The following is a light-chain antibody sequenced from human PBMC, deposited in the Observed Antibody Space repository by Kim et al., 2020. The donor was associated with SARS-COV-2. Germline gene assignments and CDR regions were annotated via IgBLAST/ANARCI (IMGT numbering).Light chain of an antibody. CDR3: QKYNSVPYS. CDR2: AAS. Sequence: ASVGDRVTIPCRASQGISNSLAWYQQKPGKVPKVLIYAASTLQSGVPSRFSGSGSGTDFTLTISSLQPEDVATYYCQKYNSVPYSFGQGPKLEI. J-gene: IGKJ2*01. V-gene: IGKV1-27*01. CDR1: QGISNS.